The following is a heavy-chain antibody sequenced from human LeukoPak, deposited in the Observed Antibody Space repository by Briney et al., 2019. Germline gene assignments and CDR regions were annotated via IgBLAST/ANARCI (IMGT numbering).Heavy chain of an antibody. J-gene: IGHJ4*02. CDR3: VKGSGSYLFDY. Sequence: GGSLRLSCASSGFIFDDYTMHWVRQAPGRGLEWVSLISWDGVSTNYADSVRGRFTISRDNSEDSLYLQMNSLRPEDIAFYYCVKGSGSYLFDYWGQGTLVTVSS. D-gene: IGHD1-26*01. V-gene: IGHV3-43*01. CDR2: ISWDGVST. CDR1: GFIFDDYT.